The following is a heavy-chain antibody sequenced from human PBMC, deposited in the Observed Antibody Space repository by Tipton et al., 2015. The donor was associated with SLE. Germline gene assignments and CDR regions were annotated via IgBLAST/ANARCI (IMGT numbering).Heavy chain of an antibody. CDR2: IYYSGST. CDR1: GGSLSSHY. V-gene: IGHV4-59*11. D-gene: IGHD5-24*01. J-gene: IGHJ3*02. Sequence: TLSLTCTVSGGSLSSHYWSWIRQPPGKGLEWIGYIYYSGSTNYNPSLKSRVTISVDTSKNQFSLKLSSVTAADTAVYYCARDQGSWRWLQSRGAFDIWGQGTMVTVSS. CDR3: ARDQGSWRWLQSRGAFDI.